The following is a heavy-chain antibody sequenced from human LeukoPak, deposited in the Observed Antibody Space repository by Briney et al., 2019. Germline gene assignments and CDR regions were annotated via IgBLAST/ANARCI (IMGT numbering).Heavy chain of an antibody. Sequence: PGGSLRLSCAASGFSFSSYGIHWVRQAPGEGLEWVAAISYDGNNKYYADSVKGRFTISRDNSKNTLYLQMNSLRAEDTAVYYCAKDVGSAWYLSYWGQGTLVTVSS. CDR1: GFSFSSYG. J-gene: IGHJ4*02. D-gene: IGHD6-19*01. V-gene: IGHV3-30*18. CDR3: AKDVGSAWYLSY. CDR2: ISYDGNNK.